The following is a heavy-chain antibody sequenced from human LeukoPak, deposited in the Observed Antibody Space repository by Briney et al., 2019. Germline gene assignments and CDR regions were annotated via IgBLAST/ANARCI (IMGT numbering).Heavy chain of an antibody. CDR3: AREGAGYRGYDYDYFYAMDV. Sequence: GGSLRLSCAASGFTFEDHAMNWVRQVPGKGLEWVSGINGNGGSTGYADSVKGRFTISRDNAKNSVYLQMSSLRAEDTALYYCAREGAGYRGYDYDYFYAMDVWGQGTTVTVSS. J-gene: IGHJ6*02. V-gene: IGHV3-20*04. CDR1: GFTFEDHA. D-gene: IGHD5-12*01. CDR2: INGNGGST.